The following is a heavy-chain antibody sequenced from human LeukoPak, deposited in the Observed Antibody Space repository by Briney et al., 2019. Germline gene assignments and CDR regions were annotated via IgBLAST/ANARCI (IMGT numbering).Heavy chain of an antibody. CDR1: GFTFSSYS. CDR3: ARGARGLRFDGDY. Sequence: GRSLRLSCAASGFTFSSYSMNWVRQAPGKGLEWVSSISSSSSYIYYADSVKGRFTISRDNAKNSLYLQMNSLRAEDTAVYYCARGARGLRFDGDYWGQGTLVTVSS. CDR2: ISSSSSYI. D-gene: IGHD5-12*01. V-gene: IGHV3-21*01. J-gene: IGHJ4*02.